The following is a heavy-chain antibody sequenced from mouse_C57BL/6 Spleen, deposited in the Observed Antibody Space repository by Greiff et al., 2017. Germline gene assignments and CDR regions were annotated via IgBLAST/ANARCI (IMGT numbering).Heavy chain of an antibody. Sequence: EVKLMESGEGLVKPGGSLKLSCAASGFTFSSYAMSWVRQTPEKRLEWVAYISSGGDYIYYADTVKGRFTISRDNARNTLYLQMSSLKSEDTAMYYCTREGYYNAMGYWGQGTSVTVSS. D-gene: IGHD2-2*01. V-gene: IGHV5-9-1*02. CDR1: GFTFSSYA. CDR2: ISSGGDYI. J-gene: IGHJ4*01. CDR3: TREGYYNAMGY.